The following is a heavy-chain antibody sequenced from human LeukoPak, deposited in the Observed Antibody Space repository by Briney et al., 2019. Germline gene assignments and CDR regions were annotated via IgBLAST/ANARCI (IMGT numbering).Heavy chain of an antibody. CDR2: VSSSSSYI. D-gene: IGHD2-15*01. CDR1: GFTFSSYS. J-gene: IGHJ6*02. CDR3: ARDPTPRYCSGGSCYTHYGMDV. Sequence: GGSLRLSCAASGFTFSSYSMNWVRQAPGKGLEWVSSVSSSSSYIYYADSVKGRLTISRDNAKNSLYLQMNSLRAEDTAVYYCARDPTPRYCSGGSCYTHYGMDVWGQGTTVTVSS. V-gene: IGHV3-21*01.